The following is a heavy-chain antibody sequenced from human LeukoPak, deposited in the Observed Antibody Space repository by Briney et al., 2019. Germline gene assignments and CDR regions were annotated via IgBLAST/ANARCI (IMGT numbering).Heavy chain of an antibody. CDR2: ISYDGSNK. V-gene: IGHV3-30*18. D-gene: IGHD6-13*01. J-gene: IGHJ4*02. Sequence: GGSLRLSCAASGFTFSSYGMHWVRQAPGKGLEWVAVISYDGSNKYYADSVKGRFTISRDNSKNTLYLQMNSLRAEDTAVYYCAKDQTPYSSRSGGMLGYWGQGTLVTVSS. CDR1: GFTFSSYG. CDR3: AKDQTPYSSRSGGMLGY.